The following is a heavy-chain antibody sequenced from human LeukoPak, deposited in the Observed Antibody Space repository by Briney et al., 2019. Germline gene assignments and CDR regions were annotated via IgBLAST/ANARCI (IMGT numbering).Heavy chain of an antibody. CDR2: INPNSGGT. CDR3: ARDLRVGATSDY. Sequence: ASVKVSCKASGYTFTCYYMHWVRQAPGQGLEWMGWINPNSGGTNYAQKFQGRVTMTRDTSISTVSMELSRLRSDDTAVYYCARDLRVGATSDYWGQGTLVTVSS. D-gene: IGHD1-26*01. V-gene: IGHV1-2*02. J-gene: IGHJ4*02. CDR1: GYTFTCYY.